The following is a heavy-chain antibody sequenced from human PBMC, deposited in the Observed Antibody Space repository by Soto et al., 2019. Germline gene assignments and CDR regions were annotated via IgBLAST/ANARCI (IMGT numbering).Heavy chain of an antibody. J-gene: IGHJ5*02. D-gene: IGHD3-10*01. CDR1: GGSISSSSYY. V-gene: IGHV4-39*01. CDR2: IYYTETT. CDR3: ARHVQITMVRAVQFDP. Sequence: SETLSLTCTVSGGSISSSSYYWGWIRQPPGKGLEWIGSIYYTETTYYNPSLKSRVTMSVDMSKNQFSLKLFSMTAADTAVYYCARHVQITMVRAVQFDPRGQGTLVTVSS.